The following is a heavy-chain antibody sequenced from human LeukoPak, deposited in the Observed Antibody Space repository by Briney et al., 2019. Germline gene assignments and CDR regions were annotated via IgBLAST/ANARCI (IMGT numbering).Heavy chain of an antibody. CDR1: GDSISSYY. Sequence: SETLSLTCTVSGDSISSYYWNWIRQPPGKGLEWIGYIYYSGSTNYNPSLKSRVTISVDTSKNQFSLKLSSVTAADTAVYYCARHSAGYYDSSGHWYFDLWGRGTLVTVSS. J-gene: IGHJ2*01. V-gene: IGHV4-59*08. CDR3: ARHSAGYYDSSGHWYFDL. D-gene: IGHD3-22*01. CDR2: IYYSGST.